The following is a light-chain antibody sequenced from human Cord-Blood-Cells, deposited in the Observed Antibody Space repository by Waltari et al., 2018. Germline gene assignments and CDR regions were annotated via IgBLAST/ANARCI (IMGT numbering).Light chain of an antibody. V-gene: IGKV4-1*01. CDR1: QSVLYSSNNKNY. CDR2: WAS. CDR3: QQYYSTPYT. Sequence: VMTQSPDSLAVSLGERATIHCKSSQSVLYSSNNKNYLAWYQQKPGQPPKLLIYWASTRESGVPDRFSGSGSGTDFTLTISSLQAEDVAVYYGQQYYSTPYTFGQGTKLEIK. J-gene: IGKJ2*01.